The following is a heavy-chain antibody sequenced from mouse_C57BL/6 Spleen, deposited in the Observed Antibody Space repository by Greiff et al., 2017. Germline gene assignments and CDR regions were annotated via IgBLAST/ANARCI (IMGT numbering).Heavy chain of an antibody. CDR3: AREVYGNSLFDY. D-gene: IGHD2-1*01. V-gene: IGHV1-66*01. CDR2: IYPGSGNT. J-gene: IGHJ2*01. CDR1: GYSFTSYY. Sequence: QVQLQQSGPELVKPGASVKISCKASGYSFTSYYIHWVKQRPGQGLEWIGWIYPGSGNTKYNEKFKGKATLTADTSSSTAYMQLSSLTSEDSAVYYCAREVYGNSLFDYWGQGTTLTVSS.